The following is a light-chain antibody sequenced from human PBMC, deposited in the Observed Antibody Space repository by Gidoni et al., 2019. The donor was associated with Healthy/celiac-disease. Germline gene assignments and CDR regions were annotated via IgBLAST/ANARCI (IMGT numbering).Light chain of an antibody. CDR3: QAWDSSTHVV. J-gene: IGLJ2*01. Sequence: SYELTQPPSVSVSPGQTASITCSGDKLGDKYACWYQHKPGQSPVLVIYQDSKRPSGIPARFSGSNSGNTATLTISGTQAMDEADYYCQAWDSSTHVVFGGGTKLTVL. CDR1: KLGDKY. CDR2: QDS. V-gene: IGLV3-1*01.